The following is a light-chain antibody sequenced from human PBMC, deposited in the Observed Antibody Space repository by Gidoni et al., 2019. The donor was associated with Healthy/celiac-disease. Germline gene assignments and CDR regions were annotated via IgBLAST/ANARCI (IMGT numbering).Light chain of an antibody. J-gene: IGLJ2*01. CDR3: CSSAGSSTSL. V-gene: IGLV2-23*01. CDR1: SIDAGSDNL. CDR2: EGS. Sequence: PGQSITISCTGTSIDAGSDNLVSWYHSHPGKAPKLRIYEGSKRPSGVSNRFSGAKSGNPASLTISGLQAEDEADYSCCSSAGSSTSLFGGGTKLTVL.